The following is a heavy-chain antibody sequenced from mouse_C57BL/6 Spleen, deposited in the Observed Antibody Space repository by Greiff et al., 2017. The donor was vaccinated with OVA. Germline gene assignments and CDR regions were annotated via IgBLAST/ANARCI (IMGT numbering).Heavy chain of an antibody. V-gene: IGHV5-4*01. CDR2: ISDGGSYT. J-gene: IGHJ4*01. CDR1: GFTFSSYA. CDR3: ARGKFYAMDY. Sequence: VQLKESGGGLVKPGGSLKLSCAASGFTFSSYAMSWVRQTPEKRLEWVATISDGGSYTYYPDNVKGRFTISRDNAKNNLYLQMSHLKSEDTAMYYCARGKFYAMDYWGQGTSVTVSS.